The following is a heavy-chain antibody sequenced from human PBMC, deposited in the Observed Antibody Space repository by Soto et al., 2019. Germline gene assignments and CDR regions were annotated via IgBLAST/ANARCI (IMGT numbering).Heavy chain of an antibody. D-gene: IGHD3-3*01. CDR1: GYMFSSFG. CDR3: ASDVDFGGGYTSYYYGMDV. CDR2: ISVYNGHT. V-gene: IGHV1-18*01. J-gene: IGHJ6*02. Sequence: ASVKVSCKASGYMFSSFGISWVRQAPGQGLEWMGWISVYNGHTKYAKKWQGRVTMTTDTSTSRAYMELRSLRSDDTAVYFCASDVDFGGGYTSYYYGMDVWGQGTTVTVSS.